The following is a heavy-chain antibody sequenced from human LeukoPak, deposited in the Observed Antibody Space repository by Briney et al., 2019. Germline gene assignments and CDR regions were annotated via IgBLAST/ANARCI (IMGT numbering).Heavy chain of an antibody. V-gene: IGHV4-30-2*01. CDR1: GGSISSGGYS. J-gene: IGHJ4*02. D-gene: IGHD4-17*01. CDR3: ARVSGDGSYFDH. Sequence: PSQTLSLTCAVSGGSISSGGYSWIWLRQPPGKGLEWIGYIYHSGSTYYNPSLKSRVTISVDRSKNPFSLKLSSVTAADTAVYYCARVSGDGSYFDHWGQGTLVTVSS. CDR2: IYHSGST.